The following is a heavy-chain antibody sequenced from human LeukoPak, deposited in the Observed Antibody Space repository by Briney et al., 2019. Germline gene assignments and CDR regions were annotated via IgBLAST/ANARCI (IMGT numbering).Heavy chain of an antibody. V-gene: IGHV1-69*04. CDR2: IIPILGIA. J-gene: IGHJ6*02. CDR3: ARDLRAAAALSGMDV. CDR1: GGTFSSYA. D-gene: IGHD6-13*01. Sequence: SVKVSCKASGGTFSSYAISWVRQAPGQGLEWMGRIIPILGIANYAQKFQGRVTITADKSTSTAYMELSSLRSEDTAVYYCARDLRAAAALSGMDVWGQGTTVTVS.